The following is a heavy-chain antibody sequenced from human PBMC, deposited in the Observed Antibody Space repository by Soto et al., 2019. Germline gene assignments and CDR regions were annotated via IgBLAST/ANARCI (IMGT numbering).Heavy chain of an antibody. CDR3: ARQIIAARLGYYYGMDV. V-gene: IGHV4-39*01. Sequence: QLQLQESGPGLVKPSETLSLTCTVSGGSISSSSYYWGWIRQPPGKGLEWIGSIYYSGSTYYNPSLKSRVTISVDTSKTQFSLKRSSVTAADTAVYYCARQIIAARLGYYYGMDVWGQGTTVTVSS. J-gene: IGHJ6*02. CDR1: GGSISSSSYY. D-gene: IGHD6-6*01. CDR2: IYYSGST.